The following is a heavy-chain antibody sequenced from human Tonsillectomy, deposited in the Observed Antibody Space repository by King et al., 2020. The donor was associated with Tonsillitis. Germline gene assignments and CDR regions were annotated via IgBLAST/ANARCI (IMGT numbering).Heavy chain of an antibody. J-gene: IGHJ3*02. Sequence: VQLVESGAEVKKPGASVKVSCKASGYTFTGYYMHWVRQAPGQGLEWMGWINPNSGGTNYAQKFQGRVTMIRDTSISTAYMELSRLRSDETAVYYCAREPYSSSWDDAFDIWGQGTMVTVSS. CDR2: INPNSGGT. D-gene: IGHD6-13*01. CDR1: GYTFTGYY. V-gene: IGHV1-2*02. CDR3: AREPYSSSWDDAFDI.